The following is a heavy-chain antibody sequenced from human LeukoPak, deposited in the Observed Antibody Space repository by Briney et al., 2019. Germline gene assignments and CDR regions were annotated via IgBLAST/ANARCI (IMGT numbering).Heavy chain of an antibody. CDR1: GFTFSSYW. D-gene: IGHD3-22*01. CDR2: INSDGSST. V-gene: IGHV3-74*01. CDR3: VKDIGGYYDSSGYPEY. Sequence: GGSLRLSCAASGFTFSSYWMHWVRQAPGKGLVWVSRINSDGSSTSYADSVKGRFTISRDNAKNTLYLQMNSLRAEDTAFYYCVKDIGGYYDSSGYPEYWGQGTLVTVSS. J-gene: IGHJ4*02.